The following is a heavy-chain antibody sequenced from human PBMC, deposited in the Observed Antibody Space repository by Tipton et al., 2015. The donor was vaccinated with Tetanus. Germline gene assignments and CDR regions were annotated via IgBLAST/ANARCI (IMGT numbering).Heavy chain of an antibody. CDR2: IYPRGTT. CDR1: GGSISSGGYS. D-gene: IGHD3-9*01. J-gene: IGHJ4*02. V-gene: IGHV4-30-2*03. Sequence: TLSLTCAVSGGSISSGGYSWNWIRQSPGKGLECIGYIYPRGTTFYNPSLKSRVTISVDTSKNQFSLELSSVTAADTAVYYCARHSSLKALNYWGQGTLVTASS. CDR3: ARHSSLKALNY.